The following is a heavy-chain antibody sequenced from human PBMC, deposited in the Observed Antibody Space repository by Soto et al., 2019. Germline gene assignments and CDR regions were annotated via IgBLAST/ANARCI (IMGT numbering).Heavy chain of an antibody. D-gene: IGHD1-26*01. V-gene: IGHV2-5*02. CDR3: AHAYGGRSLY. J-gene: IGHJ4*02. Sequence: QITLKESGPTLVKPTQTLTLTCTFSGFSLSTSRVGVGWIRQPPGKALEWLAVIYWDDAKTYRPSLKSRLTITKDTSKNQVARTMTYMDPVETATYYCAHAYGGRSLYWGQGTMVTVSS. CDR1: GFSLSTSRVG. CDR2: IYWDDAK.